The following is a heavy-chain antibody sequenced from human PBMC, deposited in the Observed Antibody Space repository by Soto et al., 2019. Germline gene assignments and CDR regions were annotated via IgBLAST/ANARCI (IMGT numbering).Heavy chain of an antibody. D-gene: IGHD2-2*01. CDR2: ISAYNGNT. CDR3: AREGDRCISTSCYDWFDP. Sequence: QVQLVQSGAEVKKPGASVKVSCKASGYTFTSYGISWVRQAPGQGLEWMGWISAYNGNTNYAQKLQGRVTMTTDTSTSTADMELRSLRSDDTAVYYCAREGDRCISTSCYDWFDPWGQGTLVTVSS. CDR1: GYTFTSYG. V-gene: IGHV1-18*01. J-gene: IGHJ5*02.